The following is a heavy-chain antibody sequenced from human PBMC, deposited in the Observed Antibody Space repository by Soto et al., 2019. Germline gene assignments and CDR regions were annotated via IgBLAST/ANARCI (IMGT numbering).Heavy chain of an antibody. J-gene: IGHJ4*02. V-gene: IGHV1-58*01. D-gene: IGHD3-3*01. CDR2: LVVGSGNT. CDR1: GFMFTSSA. Sequence: SVKFSCQTSGFMFTSSAVQWVRRALGQRLEWIGWLVVGSGNTHYAQHFQERFTLTRDMSTGTAYMELSSLRSEDTAVYYCATVTVLRFLKWVPAYLDYWRQGTVVTVSS. CDR3: ATVTVLRFLKWVPAYLDY.